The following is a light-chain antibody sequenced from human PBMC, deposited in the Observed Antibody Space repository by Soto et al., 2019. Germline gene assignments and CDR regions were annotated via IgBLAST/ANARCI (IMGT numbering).Light chain of an antibody. CDR1: QSVSSSY. V-gene: IGKV3-20*01. J-gene: IGKJ1*01. Sequence: EIVLTQSPGTLSLSQGEGATLSCRASQSVSSSYFAWYQQKPGQAPRLLIYGASSRATGIPDRFSGSGSGTDFTRTISRLEPEYFAGYYRQQYGSAPWTFGKGTKVETK. CDR3: QQYGSAPWT. CDR2: GAS.